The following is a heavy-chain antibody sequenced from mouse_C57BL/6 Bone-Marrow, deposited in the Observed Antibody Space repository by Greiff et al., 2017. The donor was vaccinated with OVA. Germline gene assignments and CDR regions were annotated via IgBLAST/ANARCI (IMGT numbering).Heavy chain of an antibody. D-gene: IGHD3-3*01. J-gene: IGHJ1*03. V-gene: IGHV5-16*01. CDR2: INYDGSST. CDR3: ARGGWDWYFDV. CDR1: GFTFSDYY. Sequence: EVQVVESEGGLVQPGSSMKLSCTASGFTFSDYYMAWVRQVPEKGLKWVANINYDGSSTYYLDSLKSRFLISRDNAKNILYLQMSSLKSEDTATYYCARGGWDWYFDVWGTGTTVTVSS.